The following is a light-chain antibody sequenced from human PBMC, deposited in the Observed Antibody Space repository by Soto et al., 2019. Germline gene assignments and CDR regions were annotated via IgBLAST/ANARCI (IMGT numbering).Light chain of an antibody. V-gene: IGKV3-20*01. J-gene: IGKJ5*01. Sequence: EVFFTQSPGTPALSPGGRAPLSCMASQSVSRRLAWYQQRPGQSPRLLISGASMRASGVPVRFIGSGSGTDFTLTITRLEPEDFAVYYCQQYGGSPITFGLGTRLEI. CDR2: GAS. CDR1: QSVSRR. CDR3: QQYGGSPIT.